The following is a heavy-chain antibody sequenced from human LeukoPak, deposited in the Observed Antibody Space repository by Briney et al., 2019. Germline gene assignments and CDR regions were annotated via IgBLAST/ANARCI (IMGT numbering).Heavy chain of an antibody. CDR3: ARAVSGYFGNWFDP. Sequence: SETLSLTCTVSGGSISTSNYYWGWIRQPPGKGLEWIGSIYYSGSTYYNPSLKSRVTISVDTSKNQFSLKLSSVTAADTAVYYCARAVSGYFGNWFDPWGQGTLVTVSS. CDR2: IYYSGST. D-gene: IGHD3-3*01. V-gene: IGHV4-39*07. CDR1: GGSISTSNYY. J-gene: IGHJ5*02.